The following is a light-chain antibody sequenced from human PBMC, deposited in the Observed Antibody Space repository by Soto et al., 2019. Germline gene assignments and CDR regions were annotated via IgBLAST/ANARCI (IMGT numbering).Light chain of an antibody. J-gene: IGKJ1*01. CDR1: QSVSNNW. CDR3: QQYAYSPRT. Sequence: EIVLTQSPGTLSLSPGERATLSCRPSQSVSNNWLAWYQQKPGQAPRLLIYGVSTRAPDIPDRFSGSASETDFTLTISRLEPEDFAVYYCQQYAYSPRTFGQGTKVEIK. V-gene: IGKV3-20*01. CDR2: GVS.